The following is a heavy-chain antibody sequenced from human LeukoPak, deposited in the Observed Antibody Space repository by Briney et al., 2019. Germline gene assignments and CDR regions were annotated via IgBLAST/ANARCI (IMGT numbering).Heavy chain of an antibody. CDR3: ARNENSGWGYFDY. V-gene: IGHV3-23*01. Sequence: GGSLRLSCAASGFTFSSSAMSWVRQAPGKGLEWVSVIGGSNGITFYVGSVKGRFTISRDNSKDTLYLQMNSLRAEDTAVYYCARNENSGWGYFDYWGQGTLVTVSS. CDR1: GFTFSSSA. D-gene: IGHD5-12*01. J-gene: IGHJ4*02. CDR2: IGGSNGIT.